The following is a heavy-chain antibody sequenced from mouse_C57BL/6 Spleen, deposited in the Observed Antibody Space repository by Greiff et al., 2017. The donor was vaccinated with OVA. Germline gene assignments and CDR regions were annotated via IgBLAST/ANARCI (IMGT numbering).Heavy chain of an antibody. CDR2: IHPNSGST. Sequence: QVQLQQPGAELVKPGASVKLSCKASGYTFTSYWMHWVKQRPGQGLEWIGMIHPNSGSTNYNEKFKSKATLTVDKSSSTAYMQLSSLTSEDSAVYYCAKEYDYDEAMDYWGQGTSVTFSS. V-gene: IGHV1-64*01. D-gene: IGHD2-4*01. CDR1: GYTFTSYW. J-gene: IGHJ4*01. CDR3: AKEYDYDEAMDY.